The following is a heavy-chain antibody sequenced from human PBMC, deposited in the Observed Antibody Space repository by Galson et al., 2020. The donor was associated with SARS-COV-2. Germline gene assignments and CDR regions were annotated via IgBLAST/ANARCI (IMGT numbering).Heavy chain of an antibody. CDR1: GFTFSSYG. D-gene: IGHD2-21*02. Sequence: TGGSLRLSCAASGFTFSSYGMHWVRQAPDKGLEWVAVISYDGSNKYYADSVKGRFTISRDNSKNTLYLQMNSLRAEDTAVYYCAKDLHDNGVVTYAFDIWGQGTMVTVSS. CDR3: AKDLHDNGVVTYAFDI. V-gene: IGHV3-30*18. CDR2: ISYDGSNK. J-gene: IGHJ3*02.